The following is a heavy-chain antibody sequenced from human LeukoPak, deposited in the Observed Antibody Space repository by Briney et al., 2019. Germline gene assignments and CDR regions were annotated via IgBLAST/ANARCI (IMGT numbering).Heavy chain of an antibody. CDR3: ARGHTLLWFGPGGPDYYYYMDV. Sequence: PGGSLRLSCAASGFTFSSYSMNWVRQAPGKGLEWVSSISSSSSYIYYADSVKGRFTISRDNAKNSLYLQMNSLRAEDTAVYYCARGHTLLWFGPGGPDYYYYMDVWGKGTTVTVSS. J-gene: IGHJ6*03. V-gene: IGHV3-21*01. CDR1: GFTFSSYS. CDR2: ISSSSSYI. D-gene: IGHD3-10*01.